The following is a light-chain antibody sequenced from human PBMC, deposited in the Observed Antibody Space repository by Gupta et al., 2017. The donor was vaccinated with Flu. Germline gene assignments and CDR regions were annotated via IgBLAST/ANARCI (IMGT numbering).Light chain of an antibody. Sequence: EIVLTQSPGTLSLSPGERATLSCRASQSVSSSYLAWYQQKPGQAPRLLIYGASSSATGIPDRFSGSGSGTDFTLTISRLEPEDFAVYYCQQECSSPRTFGQGTKVEIK. CDR2: GAS. J-gene: IGKJ1*01. V-gene: IGKV3-20*01. CDR3: QQECSSPRT. CDR1: QSVSSSY.